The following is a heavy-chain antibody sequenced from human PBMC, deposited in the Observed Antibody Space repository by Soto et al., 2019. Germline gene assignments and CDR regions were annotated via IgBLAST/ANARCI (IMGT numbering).Heavy chain of an antibody. D-gene: IGHD2-15*01. CDR2: ISYDGSNK. Sequence: QVQLVESGGGVVQPGRSLRLSCAASGFTFSSYAMHWVRQAPGKGLEWVAVISYDGSNKYYADSVKGRFTISRDNAKNTLYLQMNSLRAEDTAVYYCARDWGYCSGGSCYSDLSYYYGMDVWGQGTTVTVSS. V-gene: IGHV3-30-3*01. CDR3: ARDWGYCSGGSCYSDLSYYYGMDV. CDR1: GFTFSSYA. J-gene: IGHJ6*02.